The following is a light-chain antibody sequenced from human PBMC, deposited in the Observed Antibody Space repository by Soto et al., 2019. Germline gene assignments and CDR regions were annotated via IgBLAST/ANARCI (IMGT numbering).Light chain of an antibody. V-gene: IGKV3-20*01. CDR3: QQYGSAPYT. Sequence: EIVLTQSPGTLSLSPGERATLSCRASQSVSSSYLAWYQQKPDQAPRLLIYGASSRATGIPDRFNGSGSGTDFPLTISTLEPEDFAVYYCQQYGSAPYTLGQEPKLEIK. CDR1: QSVSSSY. CDR2: GAS. J-gene: IGKJ2*01.